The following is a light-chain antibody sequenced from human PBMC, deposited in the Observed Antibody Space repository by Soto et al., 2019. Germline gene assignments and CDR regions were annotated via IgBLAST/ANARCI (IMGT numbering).Light chain of an antibody. CDR2: AAS. J-gene: IGKJ3*01. V-gene: IGKV1-27*01. CDR1: QGIYNY. CDR3: QKCNSAPFT. Sequence: DTQMTQSPSSLSASVGDRVTITCRASQGIYNYLAWYQQKPVKVPKILIYAASSLVSGVPSRFSGSGSGADFTLTISSLQPEDVATYYGQKCNSAPFTFGPGTKVDIK.